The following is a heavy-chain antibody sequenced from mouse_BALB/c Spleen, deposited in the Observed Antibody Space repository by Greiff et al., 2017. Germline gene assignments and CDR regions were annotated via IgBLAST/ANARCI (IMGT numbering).Heavy chain of an antibody. Sequence: VQLQQSGPELVKPGASVKISCKASGYSFTGYYMHWVKQSHVKSLEWIGRINPYNGATSYNQNFKDKASLTVDKSSSTAYMELHSLTSEDSAVYYCARGYGMGLGYAMDYWGQGTSVTVSS. D-gene: IGHD1-1*01. CDR1: GYSFTGYY. J-gene: IGHJ4*01. CDR2: INPYNGAT. V-gene: IGHV1-31*01. CDR3: ARGYGMGLGYAMDY.